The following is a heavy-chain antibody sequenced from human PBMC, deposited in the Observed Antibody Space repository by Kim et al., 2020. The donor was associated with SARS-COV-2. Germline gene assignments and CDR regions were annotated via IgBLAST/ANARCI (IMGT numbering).Heavy chain of an antibody. CDR3: IRGNGMDV. Sequence: GGSLRLSCAASGLIFSNYWMHWVRQAPGKGLVWVSRINSDGSSTTYADSVKGRFTVSRDNAKNTLYLQMNSLRADDTAVYYCIRGNGMDVWGQGTTVTVS. J-gene: IGHJ6*02. CDR1: GLIFSNYW. CDR2: INSDGSST. V-gene: IGHV3-74*01.